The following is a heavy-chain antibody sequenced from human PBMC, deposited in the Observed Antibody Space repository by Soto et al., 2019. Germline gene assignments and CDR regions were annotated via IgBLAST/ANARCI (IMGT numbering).Heavy chain of an antibody. D-gene: IGHD3-3*01. CDR1: GGSISSGDYY. CDR2: IYYSGST. CDR3: ARVFPGKDTYYDFWSGYYGFWYFDY. Sequence: QVQLQESGPGLVKPSQTLSLTCTVSGGSISSGDYYWSWIRQHPGKGLEWIGYIYYSGSTYYNPSHKSRVTISVDTSKNQFSLKLSSVTAADTAVYYCARVFPGKDTYYDFWSGYYGFWYFDYWGQGTLVTVSS. V-gene: IGHV4-31*03. J-gene: IGHJ4*02.